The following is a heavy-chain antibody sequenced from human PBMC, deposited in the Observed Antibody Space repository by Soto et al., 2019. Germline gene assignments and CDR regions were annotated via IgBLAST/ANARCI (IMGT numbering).Heavy chain of an antibody. D-gene: IGHD6-6*01. CDR2: ISYTGRT. V-gene: IGHV4-31*03. Sequence: SETLSLTCTVSGGSISSDANFWSWIRQLPGRGLEWIGYISYTGRTYYTPSLNSRLTISLDTSKNLFSLRLSAVTAADTAVYFCARGPFSSSSSWFDPWGQGTLVTVSS. J-gene: IGHJ5*02. CDR3: ARGPFSSSSSWFDP. CDR1: GGSISSDANF.